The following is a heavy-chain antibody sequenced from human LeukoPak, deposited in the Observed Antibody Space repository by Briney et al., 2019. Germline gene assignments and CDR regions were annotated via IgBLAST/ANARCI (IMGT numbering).Heavy chain of an antibody. Sequence: GSLRLSCAASGFTFSSYAMSWVRQAPGKGLEWVSAIRGSGGTTYYADSVKGRFTISRDNAKNSLYLQMNSLRAEETAVYYCARLRPYSSSWYAYYGMDVWGQGTTVTVSS. CDR1: GFTFSSYA. CDR2: IRGSGGTT. D-gene: IGHD6-13*01. J-gene: IGHJ6*02. V-gene: IGHV3-23*01. CDR3: ARLRPYSSSWYAYYGMDV.